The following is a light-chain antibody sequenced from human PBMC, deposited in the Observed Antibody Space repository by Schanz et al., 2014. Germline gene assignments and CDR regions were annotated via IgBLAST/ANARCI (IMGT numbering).Light chain of an antibody. CDR2: DNH. J-gene: IGLJ3*02. V-gene: IGLV1-51*01. Sequence: QSVLTQPPSVSAAPGQKVTISCSGSSSEIGDNYVSWYQHIPGTAPKVLIYDNHYRPSGIPDRFSGSKSGTSATLDITGLQTGDEADYYGGIWDYSLNVGTFGGGTKLTVL. CDR3: GIWDYSLNVGT. CDR1: SSEIGDNY.